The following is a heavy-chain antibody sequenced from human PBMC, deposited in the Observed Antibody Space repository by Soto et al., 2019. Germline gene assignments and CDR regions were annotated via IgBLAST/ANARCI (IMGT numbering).Heavy chain of an antibody. CDR1: GGSLSSGGYY. J-gene: IGHJ5*02. Sequence: TLSLTCTVSGGSLSSGGYYWSWIRQHPGKGLEWIGDIYYSGSTYYNPSLKSRVTISVDTSKKQFSLKLSSVTAADKAVYYCARSSRTAYNWFDTWGQGTLVTVSS. CDR2: IYYSGST. D-gene: IGHD3-10*01. V-gene: IGHV4-31*03. CDR3: ARSSRTAYNWFDT.